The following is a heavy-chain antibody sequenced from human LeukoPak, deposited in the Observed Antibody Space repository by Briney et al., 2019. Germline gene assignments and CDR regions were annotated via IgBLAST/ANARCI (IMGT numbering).Heavy chain of an antibody. CDR3: ARSGKIIVGATNDWFDP. V-gene: IGHV4-34*01. J-gene: IGHJ5*02. Sequence: SETLSLTCAVYGGSFSGYYWSWIRQPPGKGLEGIGEINHSGSTNYNPSPKSRVTISVDTSKNQFSLKLSSVTAADTAVYYCARSGKIIVGATNDWFDPWGQGTLVTVSS. D-gene: IGHD1-26*01. CDR1: GGSFSGYY. CDR2: INHSGST.